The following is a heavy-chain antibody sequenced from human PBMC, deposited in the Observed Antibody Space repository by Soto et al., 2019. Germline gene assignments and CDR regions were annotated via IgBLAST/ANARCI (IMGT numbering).Heavy chain of an antibody. V-gene: IGHV3-48*03. D-gene: IGHD3-22*01. CDR3: ARDSTYYDSSDHFDH. CDR1: GFTFSSYE. Sequence: GGSLRLSCVASGFTFSSYEMNWVRQAPGKGLEWVSYIDRSGRNKYYADSVKGRFTISRDSAKNPLYLQMHSLTAEDTAVYYCARDSTYYDSSDHFDHWGQGTPVTVSS. J-gene: IGHJ4*02. CDR2: IDRSGRNK.